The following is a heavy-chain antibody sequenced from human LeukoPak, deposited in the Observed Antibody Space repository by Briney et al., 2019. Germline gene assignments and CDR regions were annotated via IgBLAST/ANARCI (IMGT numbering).Heavy chain of an antibody. J-gene: IGHJ3*02. CDR3: VSMVRGVMSLDAFDI. CDR1: GGTFSSYA. V-gene: IGHV1-69*05. CDR2: IIPIFGTA. D-gene: IGHD3-10*01. Sequence: SVKVSCKASGGTFSSYAISWVRQAPGQGLEWMGRIIPIFGTANYAQKFQGRVTITTDESTSTAYMELSSLRSEDTAVYYCVSMVRGVMSLDAFDIWGQGTMVTVSS.